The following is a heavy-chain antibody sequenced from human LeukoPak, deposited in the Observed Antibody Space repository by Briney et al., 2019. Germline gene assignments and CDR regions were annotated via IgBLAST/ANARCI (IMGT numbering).Heavy chain of an antibody. CDR1: GFSFSSYA. CDR3: AEHCSGYDFDWFDP. Sequence: GGSLRLSCAASGFSFSSYAMSWVRQAPGKGLEWVSTISGDVVSTYYADSVKGRFTISRDNSKSTLYLQMNSLRAEDTAVYYCAEHCSGYDFDWFDPWGQGTLVTVSS. J-gene: IGHJ5*02. CDR2: ISGDVVST. D-gene: IGHD5-12*01. V-gene: IGHV3-23*01.